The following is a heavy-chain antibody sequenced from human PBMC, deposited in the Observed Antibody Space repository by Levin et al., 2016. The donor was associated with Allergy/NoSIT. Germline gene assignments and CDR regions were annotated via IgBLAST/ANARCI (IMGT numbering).Heavy chain of an antibody. D-gene: IGHD3-3*01. V-gene: IGHV4-59*04. J-gene: IGHJ5*01. CDR1: GGFISNYY. Sequence: SETLSLTCNVSGGFISNYYWGWIRQSPGKGLEWIGDIFYSGDTHYNPSLKSRVTMAVDTSKNEFALQLSSVTAADTGLYYCARLRITVFGVGLDSWGQGTLVTVSS. CDR3: ARLRITVFGVGLDS. CDR2: IFYSGDT.